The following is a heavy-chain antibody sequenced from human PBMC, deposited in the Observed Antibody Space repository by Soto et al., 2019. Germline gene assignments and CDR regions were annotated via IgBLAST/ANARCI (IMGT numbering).Heavy chain of an antibody. D-gene: IGHD3-10*01. Sequence: GSGPTLVNPTQTLTLTCTFSGFSLSTTGVGVGWIRQPPGKGLEWIGYIYYSGSTNYNPSLKSRVTISVDTSKNQFSLKLSSVTAADTAVYYCARDPYYGSGSYLSWFDPWGQGTLVTVSS. V-gene: IGHV4-61*08. CDR2: IYYSGST. CDR3: ARDPYYGSGSYLSWFDP. J-gene: IGHJ5*02. CDR1: GFSLSTTGVG.